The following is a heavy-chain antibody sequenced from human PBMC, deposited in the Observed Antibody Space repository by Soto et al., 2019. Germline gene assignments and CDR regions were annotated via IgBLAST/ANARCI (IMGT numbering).Heavy chain of an antibody. D-gene: IGHD2-21*02. CDR2: IFHSGRT. CDR3: ARGHQVTTDYFSYYALDV. V-gene: IGHV4-4*02. CDR1: GGSGRTSHY. J-gene: IGHJ6*02. Sequence: ETRFRTCAIAGGSGRTSHYWSWVGQAPGKGLEWIGEIFHSGRTNYNPSLKSRVTMSVDKSNNLFSLKVTSMTAADTAIYYCARGHQVTTDYFSYYALDVWGQGTTVT.